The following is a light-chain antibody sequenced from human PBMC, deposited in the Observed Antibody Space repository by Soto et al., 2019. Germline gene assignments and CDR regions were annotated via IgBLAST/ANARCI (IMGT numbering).Light chain of an antibody. Sequence: VLTQSPATLFLSPGERATLSCRASQTVSRYLAWYQQKPWQAPRLLIYYASNRATGIPARFSGSGSGTDYTLTISSLEPEDFAVYYCQQRSTWPLFTFGGGTKVEI. CDR1: QTVSRY. CDR2: YAS. J-gene: IGKJ4*01. V-gene: IGKV3-11*01. CDR3: QQRSTWPLFT.